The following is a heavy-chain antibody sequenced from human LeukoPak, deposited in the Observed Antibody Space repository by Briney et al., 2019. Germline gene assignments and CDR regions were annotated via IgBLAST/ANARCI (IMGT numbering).Heavy chain of an antibody. CDR1: GFTFRNYA. D-gene: IGHD3-22*01. CDR3: SIVVVITPLDGMDV. Sequence: GGSLRLSCAASGFTFRNYAMSWVRQAPGKGLEWVSAISGSGGSTYYADSVKGRFTISRDNAKNSLYLQMNSLRAEDTAVYYCSIVVVITPLDGMDVWGQGTTVTVSS. CDR2: ISGSGGST. J-gene: IGHJ6*02. V-gene: IGHV3-23*01.